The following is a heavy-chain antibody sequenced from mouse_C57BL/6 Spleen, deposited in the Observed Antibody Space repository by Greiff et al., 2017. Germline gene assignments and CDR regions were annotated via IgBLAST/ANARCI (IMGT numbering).Heavy chain of an antibody. CDR2: INPNNGGT. J-gene: IGHJ3*01. V-gene: IGHV1-22*01. Sequence: VQLQQSGPELVKPGASVKMSCKASGYTFTDYNLHWVKQSHGKSLEWIGYINPNNGGTSYNKKFKGKATLTVNKSSSTAYMELSSLTSEESAVYNCAIYEGAWFAYWGQGTLVTVSA. CDR1: GYTFTDYN. CDR3: AIYEGAWFAY. D-gene: IGHD2-3*01.